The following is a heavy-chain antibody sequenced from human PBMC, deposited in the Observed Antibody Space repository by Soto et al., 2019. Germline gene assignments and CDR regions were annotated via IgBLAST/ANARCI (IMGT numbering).Heavy chain of an antibody. CDR2: FNPTSGST. CDR3: ARDLAAGDY. J-gene: IGHJ4*02. CDR1: GYTFINYY. D-gene: IGHD6-13*01. Sequence: QVQLVQSGAEVKKPGASVKLSCKASGYTFINYYIHWVRQAPGQGLEWMGIFNPTSGSTNYAQKFQGRVTLTMDTSTRTVYMVLSSLRVDDTAVYYCARDLAAGDYWGQGTLVTVSS. V-gene: IGHV1-46*01.